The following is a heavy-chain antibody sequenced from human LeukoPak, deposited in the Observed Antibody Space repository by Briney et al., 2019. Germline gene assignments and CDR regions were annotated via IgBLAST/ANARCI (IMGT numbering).Heavy chain of an antibody. CDR3: ASIARKPYYFDY. CDR2: ISSSGTSI. J-gene: IGHJ4*02. Sequence: GGSLRLSCAASGFTFSSYEMNWVRQAPGKGLEWASYISSSGTSIYYADSVKGRFTISRDNAKNSLYLQMNSLRAEDTAVYYCASIARKPYYFDYWGQGTLVTVSS. V-gene: IGHV3-48*03. CDR1: GFTFSSYE. D-gene: IGHD6-6*01.